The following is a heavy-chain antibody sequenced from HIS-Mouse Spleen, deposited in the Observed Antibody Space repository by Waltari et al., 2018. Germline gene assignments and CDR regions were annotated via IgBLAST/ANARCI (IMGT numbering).Heavy chain of an antibody. Sequence: QVQLVQSGAEVKKPGASVKVSCKASGYTFTGYYMHWVQQAPGQGLEWMGWINPNSGGTNYAQKFQGRVTMTWDTSISTAYMELSRLRSDDTAVYYCARDYYDSSGYTYYYGMDVWGQGTTVTVSS. V-gene: IGHV1-2*02. J-gene: IGHJ6*02. CDR3: ARDYYDSSGYTYYYGMDV. CDR1: GYTFTGYY. CDR2: INPNSGGT. D-gene: IGHD3-22*01.